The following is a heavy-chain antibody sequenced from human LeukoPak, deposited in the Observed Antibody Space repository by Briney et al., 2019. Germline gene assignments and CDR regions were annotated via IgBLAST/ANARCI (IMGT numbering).Heavy chain of an antibody. J-gene: IGHJ4*02. V-gene: IGHV3-23*01. CDR2: ISGSGGST. D-gene: IGHD3-22*01. Sequence: GGSLRLSCAASGFTFSSYAMSWVRQAPGKGLEWVSAISGSGGSTYYADSVKGRFTISRDNSKNMLYLQMNSLRAEDTAVYYCAKVQYYYYDSSGYSPALDYWGQGTLVTVSS. CDR1: GFTFSSYA. CDR3: AKVQYYYYDSSGYSPALDY.